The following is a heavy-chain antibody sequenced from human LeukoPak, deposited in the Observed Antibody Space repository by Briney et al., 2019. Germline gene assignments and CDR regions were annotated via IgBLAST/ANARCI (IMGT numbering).Heavy chain of an antibody. J-gene: IGHJ4*02. CDR3: ARDKYYDRYFDS. CDR1: GFTFNSNW. Sequence: GGSLRLSCVASGFTFNSNWMSWVRQAPGKGLEWGANIKQDGSEKYYVDSVKGRFTISRDNAKNSLSLQMNNLRAEDTAVYYCARDKYYDRYFDSWGQGTLVTVSS. CDR2: IKQDGSEK. D-gene: IGHD3-22*01. V-gene: IGHV3-7*01.